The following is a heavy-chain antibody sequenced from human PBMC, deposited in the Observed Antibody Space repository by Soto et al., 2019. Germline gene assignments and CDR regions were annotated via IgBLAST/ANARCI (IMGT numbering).Heavy chain of an antibody. D-gene: IGHD3-22*01. Sequence: QVKLVQSRTEVKKPGASIKVSCKASGYSFATSGMSWVRQAPGQGLEWMGWISGYNGNTNYDQNLQDRVTMTTDTSTNTAYLEVRNLRSDDTAVYYCARAGQYYDASGYANWGQGTLVTVSS. V-gene: IGHV1-18*01. CDR3: ARAGQYYDASGYAN. CDR2: ISGYNGNT. J-gene: IGHJ4*02. CDR1: GYSFATSG.